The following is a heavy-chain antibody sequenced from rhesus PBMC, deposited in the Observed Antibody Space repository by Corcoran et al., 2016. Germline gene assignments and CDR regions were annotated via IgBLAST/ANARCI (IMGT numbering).Heavy chain of an antibody. D-gene: IGHD1-44*02. Sequence: QVQLQESGPGLVKPSETLSLTCAVSGYSISSGHYWGRIRQPHGKGREYIGYISGSSGSTYYNPSLKSRVTISKDTSKNQFSLKLSSMTAADTAVYYCARRGTVGAKDYFGYWGQGVLVTVSS. CDR1: GYSISSGHY. V-gene: IGHV4-99*01. CDR2: ISGSSGST. J-gene: IGHJ4*01. CDR3: ARRGTVGAKDYFGY.